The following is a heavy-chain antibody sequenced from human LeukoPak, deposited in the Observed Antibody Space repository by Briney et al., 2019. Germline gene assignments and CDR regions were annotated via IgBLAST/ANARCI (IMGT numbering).Heavy chain of an antibody. Sequence: SGTSLRLSCTASGYTFSDYGMHWVRQAPGRGLEWLSVISYSGVVKFYADSVKGRFTISRDNSKNTVYLQMNNLADEDTAVYYCSKDPAVPTSGIAASSHDYWGQGTLVTVSS. V-gene: IGHV3-30*18. J-gene: IGHJ4*02. CDR3: SKDPAVPTSGIAASSHDY. D-gene: IGHD6-25*01. CDR1: GYTFSDYG. CDR2: ISYSGVVK.